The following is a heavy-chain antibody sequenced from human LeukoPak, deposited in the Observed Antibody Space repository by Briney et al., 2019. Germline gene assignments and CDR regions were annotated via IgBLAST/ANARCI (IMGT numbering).Heavy chain of an antibody. Sequence: SETLSLTCTVSGGSISGYYWSWIRHPPGKGLEWIGNIYYSGSTNYNPSLKSRVTISVDTSKKQFSLKLSSVTAADTAVYYCANYHDYSNFQGASYLDYWGQGTLVTVSP. CDR1: GGSISGYY. J-gene: IGHJ4*02. CDR2: IYYSGST. D-gene: IGHD4-11*01. V-gene: IGHV4-59*08. CDR3: ANYHDYSNFQGASYLDY.